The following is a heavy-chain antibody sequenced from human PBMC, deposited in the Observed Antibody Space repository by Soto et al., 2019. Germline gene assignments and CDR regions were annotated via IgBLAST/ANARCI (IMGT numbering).Heavy chain of an antibody. D-gene: IGHD3-3*01. V-gene: IGHV4-31*03. J-gene: IGHJ6*02. Sequence: ASETLSLTCTVSGGSISSGGYYCICIRQHPGNGLEWIGYIYYSGSTYYNPSLKSRVTISVDTSKNQFSLKLSSVTAADTAVYYCARDRVFWSGYSQEDIDYYYYGMDVWGQGTTVTVSS. CDR2: IYYSGST. CDR3: ARDRVFWSGYSQEDIDYYYYGMDV. CDR1: GGSISSGGYY.